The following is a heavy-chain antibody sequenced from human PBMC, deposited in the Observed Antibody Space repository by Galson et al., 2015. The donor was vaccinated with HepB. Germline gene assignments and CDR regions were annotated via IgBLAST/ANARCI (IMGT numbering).Heavy chain of an antibody. V-gene: IGHV1-69*01. J-gene: IGHJ5*02. Sequence: IFGTANYAQKFQGRVTITADESTSTAYMELSSLRSEDTAVYYCARVGFDSSGYYYPDVFPWGQGTLVTVSS. CDR3: ARVGFDSSGYYYPDVFP. D-gene: IGHD3-22*01. CDR2: IFGTA.